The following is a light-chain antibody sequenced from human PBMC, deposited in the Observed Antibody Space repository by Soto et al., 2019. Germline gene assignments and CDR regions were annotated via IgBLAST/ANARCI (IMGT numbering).Light chain of an antibody. CDR1: SSDVGGYNY. V-gene: IGLV2-8*01. Sequence: ALTQPPSSSGSPGQSVTISCSGTSSDVGGYNYVSWYQQHPGKAPKLMIYEVSKRPSGVPDRFSGSKSGNTASLTVSGLQAEDEADYYCSSYKDRNNLVFGLVTKVT. CDR3: SSYKDRNNLV. CDR2: EVS. J-gene: IGLJ1*01.